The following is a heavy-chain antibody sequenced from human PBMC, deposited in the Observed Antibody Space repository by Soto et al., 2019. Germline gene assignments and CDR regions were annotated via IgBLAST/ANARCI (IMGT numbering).Heavy chain of an antibody. CDR1: GFTFSSYA. CDR2: ISSNGGTT. Sequence: GGSLRLSCSASGFTFSSYAMHWVRQAPGKGLEYVSGISSNGGTTYYADSVKGRFTISRDKSKNTLYLQMNTLRREDTAVFYRVKGNLIAAGGIDLWGQGTLVTVSS. V-gene: IGHV3-64D*06. CDR3: VKGNLIAAGGIDL. J-gene: IGHJ4*02. D-gene: IGHD6-13*01.